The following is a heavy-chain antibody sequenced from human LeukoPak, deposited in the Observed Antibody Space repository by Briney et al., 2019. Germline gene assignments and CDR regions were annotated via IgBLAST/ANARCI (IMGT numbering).Heavy chain of an antibody. J-gene: IGHJ4*02. CDR3: ARAPYDFWSGYYGGLYFDY. Sequence: SETLSLTCTVSGYSISSGDYWGWIRQPPGKGLEWIGSIYHSGRTYYNPSLKSRVTISVDTSKNQFSLKLSSVTAADTAVYYCARAPYDFWSGYYGGLYFDYWGQGTLVTVSS. V-gene: IGHV4-38-2*02. D-gene: IGHD3-3*01. CDR1: GYSISSGDY. CDR2: IYHSGRT.